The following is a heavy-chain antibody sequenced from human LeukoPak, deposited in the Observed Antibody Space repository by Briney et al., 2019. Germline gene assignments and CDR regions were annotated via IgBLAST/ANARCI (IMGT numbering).Heavy chain of an antibody. V-gene: IGHV3-30*02. J-gene: IGHJ4*02. Sequence: PGGSLRLSCAASGFTFSSYGMHWVRQAPGKGLEWVAFIRYDGSNKYYADSVKGRFTISRDNSKNTLYLQMNSLRAEDTAVYYCAKDDNYYDSSWVDYWGQGALVNVS. CDR1: GFTFSSYG. CDR2: IRYDGSNK. CDR3: AKDDNYYDSSWVDY. D-gene: IGHD3-22*01.